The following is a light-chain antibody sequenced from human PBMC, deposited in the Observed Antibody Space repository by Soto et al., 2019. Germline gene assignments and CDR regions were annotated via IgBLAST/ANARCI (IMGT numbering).Light chain of an antibody. CDR3: SSHAGSNNVGV. J-gene: IGLJ2*01. CDR2: EVS. V-gene: IGLV2-8*01. CDR1: SSDVGGYNY. Sequence: QSALTQPPSASGSPGQSVTISCTGTSSDVGGYNYVSWYQQHPGKAPKLMIYEVSKRPSGVPDRFSGSKSGNTASLTVSGLQAEDEADYCFSSHAGSNNVGVFGGGTKVTFL.